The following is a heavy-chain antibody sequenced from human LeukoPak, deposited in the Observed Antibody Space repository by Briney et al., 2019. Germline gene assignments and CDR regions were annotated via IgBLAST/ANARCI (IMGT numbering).Heavy chain of an antibody. V-gene: IGHV3-23*01. J-gene: IGHJ5*02. CDR2: ISGSGGST. Sequence: GGSLRLSCAASGFTFSSYWMSWVRQAPGKGLEWVSAISGSGGSTYYADSVKGRFTISRDNSKNTLYLQMNSLRAEDTAVYYCAKISSGANWFDPWGQGTLVTVSS. CDR3: AKISSGANWFDP. D-gene: IGHD3-10*01. CDR1: GFTFSSYW.